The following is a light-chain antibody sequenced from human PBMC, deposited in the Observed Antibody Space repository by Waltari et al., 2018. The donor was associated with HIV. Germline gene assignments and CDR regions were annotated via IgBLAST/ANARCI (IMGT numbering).Light chain of an antibody. CDR2: EVS. CDR1: SRYFGGYTY. Sequence: QSALTQPPSASGSPGQSVPIPCPGPSRYFGGYTYVPCYQQHPGKAPKLMIYEVSKRPSGVPDRFSGSKSGNTASLTVSGLQAEDEADYYCSSYAGSNNLDWVFGGGTKLTVL. CDR3: SSYAGSNNLDWV. J-gene: IGLJ3*02. V-gene: IGLV2-8*01.